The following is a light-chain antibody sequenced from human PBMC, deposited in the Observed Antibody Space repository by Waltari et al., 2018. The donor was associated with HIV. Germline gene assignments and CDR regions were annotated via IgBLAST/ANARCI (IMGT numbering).Light chain of an antibody. CDR2: QTS. Sequence: DIQMTQSPSTLSASVGDRVTISCRASRSLSGWLAWYQQKSGRAPKLLIFQTSNLQNGVPSRFSGSVSGTEFTLTISSLQPDDFATYYCQEYASFSRTFGQGTKVEVK. CDR1: RSLSGW. CDR3: QEYASFSRT. V-gene: IGKV1-5*03. J-gene: IGKJ1*01.